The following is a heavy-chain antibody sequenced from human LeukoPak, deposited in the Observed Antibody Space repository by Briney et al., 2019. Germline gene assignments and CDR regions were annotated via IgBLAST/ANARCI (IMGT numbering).Heavy chain of an antibody. CDR1: GASISSGSYY. D-gene: IGHD5-24*01. J-gene: IGHJ5*02. V-gene: IGHV4-61*02. Sequence: PSETLSLTCTVSGASISSGSYYWSWIRQPAGKGLEWIGRIDTSGSSNYNPSLESRVTISVDTSKNQFSLKLSSVTAADTAVYYCARGMRDGYNKWFDPWGQGTLVTVSS. CDR3: ARGMRDGYNKWFDP. CDR2: IDTSGSS.